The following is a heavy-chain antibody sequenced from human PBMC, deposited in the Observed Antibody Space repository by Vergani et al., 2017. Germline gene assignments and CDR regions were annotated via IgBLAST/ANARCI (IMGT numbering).Heavy chain of an antibody. Sequence: QVQLQQWGAGLLKPSEPLSLTCAVYGGSFSGYYWSWIRQPPGKGLEWIGEINHSGSTNYNPSLKSRVTISVDTSKNQFSLKLSSVTAAETAVYYCARAQVRITIFGVATSDAFDIWGQGTMVTVSS. CDR1: GGSFSGYY. D-gene: IGHD3-3*01. V-gene: IGHV4-34*01. CDR2: INHSGST. J-gene: IGHJ3*02. CDR3: ARAQVRITIFGVATSDAFDI.